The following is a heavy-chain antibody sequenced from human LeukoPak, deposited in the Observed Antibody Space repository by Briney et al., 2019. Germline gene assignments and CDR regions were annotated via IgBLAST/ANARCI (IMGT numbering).Heavy chain of an antibody. CDR1: GGSISSYY. CDR2: IYYSGST. V-gene: IGHV4-59*12. J-gene: IGHJ5*02. Sequence: PSETLSLTCTVSGGSISSYYWSWIRQPPGKGLEWIGYIYYSGSTNYNPSLKSRVTISVDTSKNQFSLKLSSVTAADTAVYYCARDQYYYGSGLYWFDPWGQGTLVTVSS. D-gene: IGHD3-10*01. CDR3: ARDQYYYGSGLYWFDP.